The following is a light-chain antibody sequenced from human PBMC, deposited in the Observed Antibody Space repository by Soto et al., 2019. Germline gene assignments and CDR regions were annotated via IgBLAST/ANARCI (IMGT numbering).Light chain of an antibody. CDR3: NSYTRGKNLDVP. J-gene: IGLJ2*01. V-gene: IGLV2-14*01. CDR1: SSDVGGYNY. CDR2: EVS. Sequence: QSALTQPASVSGSPGQSITISCTGTSSDVGGYNYVSWYQQHPGKAPKLIIYEVSNRPSGVSNRFSGSKSGNTASLTISGLQSDDEADYYCNSYTRGKNLDVPFAGGTALAVL.